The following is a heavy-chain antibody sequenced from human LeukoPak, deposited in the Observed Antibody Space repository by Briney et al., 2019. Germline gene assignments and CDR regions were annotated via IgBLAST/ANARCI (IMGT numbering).Heavy chain of an antibody. CDR2: IIPIFGTA. D-gene: IGHD6-19*01. V-gene: IGHV1-69*13. CDR3: ARESSGSGWYHDAFDI. J-gene: IGHJ3*02. CDR1: GGTFSSYA. Sequence: SVKVSCKASGGTFSSYAISWVRQAPGQGLEWMGGIIPIFGTANYAQKFQGRVTITANESTSTAYMELSSLRAEDTAVYYCARESSGSGWYHDAFDIWGQGTMVTVSS.